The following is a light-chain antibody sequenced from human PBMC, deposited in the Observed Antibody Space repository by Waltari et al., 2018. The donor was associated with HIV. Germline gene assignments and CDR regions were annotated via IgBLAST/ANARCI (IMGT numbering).Light chain of an antibody. V-gene: IGKV3-15*01. J-gene: IGKJ2*01. Sequence: EILMTQSPDTLSVSPGETATLSCRASQGVNINLAWYQQKPGQAPRLLIYTASTRATGIPARFSGSGSGTEFTLTITSLQSEDFTIYYCQQYNNWPYTCGQGTKLEI. CDR2: TAS. CDR1: QGVNIN. CDR3: QQYNNWPYT.